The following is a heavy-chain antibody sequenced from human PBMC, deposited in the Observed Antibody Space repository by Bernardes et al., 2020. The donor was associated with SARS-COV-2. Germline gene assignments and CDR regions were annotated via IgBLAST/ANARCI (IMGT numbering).Heavy chain of an antibody. J-gene: IGHJ4*02. Sequence: GGSLRLSCAASGFIFSSYAMSWVRQAPGKGLEWVSAISDGGGSPYYADSVKGRFAISRDDSKSTLYRHLNSLRDEDTAVYFCVLGSGRYYLDSWGQGTLVTVSS. D-gene: IGHD3-16*01. CDR3: VLGSGRYYLDS. CDR1: GFIFSSYA. V-gene: IGHV3-23*01. CDR2: ISDGGGSP.